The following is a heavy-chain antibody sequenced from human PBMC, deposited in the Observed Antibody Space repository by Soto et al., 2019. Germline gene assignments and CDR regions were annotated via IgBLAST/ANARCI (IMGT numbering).Heavy chain of an antibody. CDR2: MYHSGIT. J-gene: IGHJ4*02. CDR1: GYSIRSGYF. D-gene: IGHD6-19*01. Sequence: SETLSLTCAVSGYSIRSGYFWGWIRQPPGKGLEWIGSMYHSGITYYNLSLKSRVTISVDTSKNQLSLKLSSATAADTAVYYCAKVVSGWYWDYWGQGTLVTVSS. V-gene: IGHV4-38-2*01. CDR3: AKVVSGWYWDY.